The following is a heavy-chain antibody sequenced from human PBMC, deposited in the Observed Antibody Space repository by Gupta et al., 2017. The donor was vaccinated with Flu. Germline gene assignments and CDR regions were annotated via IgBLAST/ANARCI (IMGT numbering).Heavy chain of an antibody. CDR1: AFPFSNYA. Sequence: EGQLLESGGALVQPGGSLRLSCAASAFPFSNYAMNWVRQAPGKGLEWVSSIGGSGDGTSYADSVKGRFTISRDNSKNMLYLQMNSLRADDTAMYYCANRGWVSQVGFESWGQGTLVTVSS. CDR2: IGGSGDGT. V-gene: IGHV3-23*01. J-gene: IGHJ4*02. CDR3: ANRGWVSQVGFES. D-gene: IGHD1-26*01.